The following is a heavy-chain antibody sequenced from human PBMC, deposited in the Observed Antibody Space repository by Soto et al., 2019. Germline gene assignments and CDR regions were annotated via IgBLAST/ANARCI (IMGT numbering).Heavy chain of an antibody. Sequence: GESLKISCAASGFTVSSNYMSWVRQAPGKGLEWVSVIYSGGSTYYADSVKGRFTISRDNSKNTLYLQMNSLRAEDTAVYYCARLRYSSSPEFDYWGQGTLVTVSS. CDR1: GFTVSSNY. CDR3: ARLRYSSSPEFDY. CDR2: IYSGGST. D-gene: IGHD6-6*01. J-gene: IGHJ4*02. V-gene: IGHV3-53*01.